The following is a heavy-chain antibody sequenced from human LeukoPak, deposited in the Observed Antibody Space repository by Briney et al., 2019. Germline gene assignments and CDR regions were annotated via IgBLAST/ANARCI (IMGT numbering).Heavy chain of an antibody. V-gene: IGHV1-2*02. J-gene: IGHJ5*02. CDR1: GYTFTGYY. D-gene: IGHD3-10*01. Sequence: GASVKVSCKASGYTFTGYYMHWVRQAPGQGLEWMGWINPNSGGTNYAQKFQGRVTMTRGTSISTAYMELSRLRSDDTAVYYCARDHGSGSYGIIDPWGQGTLVTVSS. CDR2: INPNSGGT. CDR3: ARDHGSGSYGIIDP.